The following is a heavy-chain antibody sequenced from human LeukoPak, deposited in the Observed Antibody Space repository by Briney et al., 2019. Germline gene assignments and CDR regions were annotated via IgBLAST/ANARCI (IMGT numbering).Heavy chain of an antibody. CDR2: IYRNGST. D-gene: IGHD4-11*01. Sequence: SETLSLTCAVSGFFISSGYYWGWIRQPPGKGLEGIASIYRNGSTFYNPSLQSRVTISVDTSRNQISLQLGSATAADTAVYYCARAYSRTPGDYYFDSWGQGTVVTVSS. J-gene: IGHJ4*02. CDR1: GFFISSGYY. CDR3: ARAYSRTPGDYYFDS. V-gene: IGHV4-38-2*01.